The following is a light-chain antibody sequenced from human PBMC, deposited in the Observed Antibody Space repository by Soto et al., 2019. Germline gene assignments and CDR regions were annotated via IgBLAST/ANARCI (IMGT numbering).Light chain of an antibody. CDR3: SSYTSTSSYV. Sequence: QSVLTQPACVSGSPGQSITVSCTGTSSDVGGYNSVSWYQQHPGKPPKLIIYEVSNRPSGVSDRFSGSKSGNTASLTISGLQAEDEADYYCSSYTSTSSYVFATGTKV. CDR1: SSDVGGYNS. CDR2: EVS. J-gene: IGLJ1*01. V-gene: IGLV2-14*03.